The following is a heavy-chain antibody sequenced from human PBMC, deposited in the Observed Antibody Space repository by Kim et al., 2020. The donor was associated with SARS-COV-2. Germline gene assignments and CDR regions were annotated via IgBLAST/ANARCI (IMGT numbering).Heavy chain of an antibody. CDR1: GDSVSSNSAA. V-gene: IGHV6-1*01. J-gene: IGHJ6*02. CDR3: ARDAVVVPAAITWGYYYYGMDV. CDR2: TYYRSKWSN. D-gene: IGHD2-2*02. Sequence: SQTLSLTCAISGDSVSSNSAAWNWIRQSPSRGLEWLGRTYYRSKWSNDYAVSVKSRITINPDTSKNQFSLQLNSVTPEDTAVYYCARDAVVVPAAITWGYYYYGMDVWGQGTTVTVSS.